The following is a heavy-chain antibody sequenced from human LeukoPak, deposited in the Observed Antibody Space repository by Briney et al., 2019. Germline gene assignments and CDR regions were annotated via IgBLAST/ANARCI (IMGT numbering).Heavy chain of an antibody. Sequence: PGGSLRLSCGASGFTFSTYTMNWVRQAPGKGLEWVSSISSSSNYIYYADSVKGRFTISRDNAKSSPYLQMNSLRAEDTAVYYCAREGTDAFDIWGQGTMVTVSS. CDR3: AREGTDAFDI. J-gene: IGHJ3*02. CDR1: GFTFSTYT. V-gene: IGHV3-21*01. CDR2: ISSSSNYI.